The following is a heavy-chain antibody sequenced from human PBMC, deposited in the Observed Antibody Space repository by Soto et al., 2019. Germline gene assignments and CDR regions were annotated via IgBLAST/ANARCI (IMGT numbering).Heavy chain of an antibody. J-gene: IGHJ6*02. CDR3: ARDFIVVVPAAIYYYYGMDV. CDR1: GFTFSSYS. D-gene: IGHD2-2*01. CDR2: ISSSSSTI. V-gene: IGHV3-48*02. Sequence: EVQLVESGGGLVQPGGSLRLSCAASGFTFSSYSMNWVRQAPGKGLEWVSYISSSSSTIYYADSVKGRFTISRDNAKNSLYLQMNSLRDEDTAVYYCARDFIVVVPAAIYYYYGMDVWGQGTTVTVSS.